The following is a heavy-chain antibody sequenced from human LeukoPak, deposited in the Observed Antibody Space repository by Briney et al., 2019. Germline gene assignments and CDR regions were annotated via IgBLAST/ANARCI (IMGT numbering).Heavy chain of an antibody. D-gene: IGHD6-19*01. CDR2: IWYDGSNK. CDR1: GFTFSSYG. V-gene: IGHV3-33*01. J-gene: IGHJ4*02. Sequence: QPGGSLGLSCAASGFTFSSYGMHWVRQAPGKGLEWVAVIWYDGSNKYYADSVKGRFTISRDNSKNTLYLQMNSLRAEDTAVYYCARDRAGSPLDTFDYWGQGTLVTVSS. CDR3: ARDRAGSPLDTFDY.